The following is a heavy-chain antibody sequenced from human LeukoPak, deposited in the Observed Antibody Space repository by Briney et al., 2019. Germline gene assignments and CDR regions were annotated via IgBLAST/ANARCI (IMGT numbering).Heavy chain of an antibody. J-gene: IGHJ4*02. V-gene: IGHV3-11*06. CDR1: GFTFSDYY. CDR3: ASIGGYSSGWYYHGY. D-gene: IGHD6-19*01. Sequence: PGGSLRLSCAASGFTFSDYYMSWIRQAPGKGLEWVSYISSSSSYTNYADSVKGRFTISRDNAKNSLYLQMNSLRAEDTAVYYCASIGGYSSGWYYHGYRGQGTLVTVSS. CDR2: ISSSSSYT.